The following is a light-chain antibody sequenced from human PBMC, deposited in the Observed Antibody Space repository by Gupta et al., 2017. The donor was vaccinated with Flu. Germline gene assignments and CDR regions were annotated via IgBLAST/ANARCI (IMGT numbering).Light chain of an antibody. CDR2: EVS. Sequence: IVMTQTPRSLSVSPGQPASISCKSSQTLRHSDGKTYLNWYLQRPGLPPQLLIYEVSNRFSGVSERFSASGSGTDFILNISRVEAEDVGLYFRMQSLEFPPLTFGGGTEVET. CDR3: MQSLEFPPLT. CDR1: QTLRHSDGKTY. V-gene: IGKV2D-29*01. J-gene: IGKJ4*01.